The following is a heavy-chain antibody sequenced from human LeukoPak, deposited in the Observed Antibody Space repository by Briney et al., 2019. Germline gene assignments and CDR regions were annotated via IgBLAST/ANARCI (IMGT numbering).Heavy chain of an antibody. V-gene: IGHV4-34*01. CDR3: ARDLIDDSSGYYYVHAFDI. J-gene: IGHJ3*02. CDR1: GGSFSGYY. D-gene: IGHD3-22*01. Sequence: SETLSLTCAVYGGSFSGYYWSWIRQPPGKGLEWLGEINHSGSTNYDPSLKSRVTISVDTSKTLFSLKLSSVTAADTAVYYCARDLIDDSSGYYYVHAFDIWGQGTMVTVSS. CDR2: INHSGST.